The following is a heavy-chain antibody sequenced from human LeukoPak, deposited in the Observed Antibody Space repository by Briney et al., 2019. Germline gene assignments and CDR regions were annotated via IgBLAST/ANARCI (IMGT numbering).Heavy chain of an antibody. V-gene: IGHV1-2*02. CDR3: ARDLAPSYSSSEDY. CDR2: INPNSGGT. CDR1: GYTFTGYY. Sequence: GASVKVSCKASGYTFTGYYMHWARQAPGQGLEWIGWINPNSGGTNYAQKFQGRVTMTRDTSISTAYMELSRLRSDDTAVYYYARDLAPSYSSSEDYWGQGTLVTVSS. J-gene: IGHJ4*02. D-gene: IGHD6-6*01.